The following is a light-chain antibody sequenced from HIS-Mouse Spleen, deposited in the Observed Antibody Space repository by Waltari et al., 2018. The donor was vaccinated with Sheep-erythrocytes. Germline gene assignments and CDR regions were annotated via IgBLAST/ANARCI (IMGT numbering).Light chain of an antibody. CDR1: SRDVGGYNY. CDR3: SSYAGSNNWV. J-gene: IGLJ3*02. CDR2: GVS. Sequence: QSALTQPPSASGSPGQSVPIPCTGTSRDVGGYNYVSWYQQHPGKAPKLMIYGVSKRPSGVPDRVSGSKSGNTASLTVSGLQAEDEADYYCSSYAGSNNWVFGGGTKLTVL. V-gene: IGLV2-8*01.